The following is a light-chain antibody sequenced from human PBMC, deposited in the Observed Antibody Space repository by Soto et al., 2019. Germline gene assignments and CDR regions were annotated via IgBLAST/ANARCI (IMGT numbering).Light chain of an antibody. J-gene: IGLJ2*01. V-gene: IGLV1-44*01. CDR1: SSNIGSNP. CDR3: AAWDASLNGVV. CDR2: DN. Sequence: QSVLTQPPSASGTPGLRVTFSCSGSSSNIGSNPVSWYQLLPGTAPKLLIYDNERPSGVPDRCSGSKSGTSASLAISGLQSEDEADDYCAAWDASLNGVVFGGGTQLTVL.